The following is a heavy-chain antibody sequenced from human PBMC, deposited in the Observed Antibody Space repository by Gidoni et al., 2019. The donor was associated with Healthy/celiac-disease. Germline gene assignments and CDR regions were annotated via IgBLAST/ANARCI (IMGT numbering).Heavy chain of an antibody. D-gene: IGHD3-3*01. CDR2: ISGSGGST. CDR3: AKVLRFLGWSQGAYYFDY. J-gene: IGHJ4*02. V-gene: IGHV3-23*01. Sequence: EVQLLESGGGLVQPGGSLRLPCSASGFTFSSYAMGWVRQAPGKGLEWVSAISGSGGSTYYADSVKGRFTISRDNSKNTLYLQMNSLRAEDTAVYYCAKVLRFLGWSQGAYYFDYWGQGTLVTVSS. CDR1: GFTFSSYA.